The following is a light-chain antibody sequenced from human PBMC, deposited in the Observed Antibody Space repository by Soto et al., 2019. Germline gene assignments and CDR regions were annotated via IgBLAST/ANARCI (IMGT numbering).Light chain of an antibody. CDR2: DAS. J-gene: IGKJ1*01. CDR3: QQET. Sequence: EIVLTQSPATLSLSPGERATLSCRASQSVSSYLAWYQQKPGQAPRLLIYDASNRATGIPARFSGSGSGTDFTLNISSLEPEDFAVYYCQQETFGQGTKVEIK. CDR1: QSVSSY. V-gene: IGKV3-11*01.